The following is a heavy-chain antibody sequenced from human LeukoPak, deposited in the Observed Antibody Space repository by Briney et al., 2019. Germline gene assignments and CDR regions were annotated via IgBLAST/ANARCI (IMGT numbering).Heavy chain of an antibody. V-gene: IGHV1-2*02. CDR3: ARDDSSGYYPHLEYYFDY. D-gene: IGHD3-22*01. Sequence: ASVKVSCKASGYTFTGYYMHWVRQAPGQGLEWMGWINPNSGGTNYAQKFQGRVTMTRDTSISTAYMELSRLRSDDTAVYYCARDDSSGYYPHLEYYFDYWGQGTLVTVSS. CDR2: INPNSGGT. CDR1: GYTFTGYY. J-gene: IGHJ4*02.